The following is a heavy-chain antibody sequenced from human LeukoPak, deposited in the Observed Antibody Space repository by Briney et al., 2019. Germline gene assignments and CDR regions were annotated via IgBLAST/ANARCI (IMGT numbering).Heavy chain of an antibody. V-gene: IGHV1-24*01. CDR2: FDPEDGET. CDR1: GYTLTELS. Sequence: ASVKVSCKVSGYTLTELSMHWVRQAPGKGLEWMGGFDPEDGETIYAQKFQGRVTMTEDTSTDTAYMELSSLRSEDTAVYYCATSEPSGWRLYYFDYWGQGTLVTVSS. D-gene: IGHD6-19*01. J-gene: IGHJ4*02. CDR3: ATSEPSGWRLYYFDY.